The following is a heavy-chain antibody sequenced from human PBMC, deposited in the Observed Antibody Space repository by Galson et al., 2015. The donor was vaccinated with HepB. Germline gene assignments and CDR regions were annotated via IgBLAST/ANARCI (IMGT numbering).Heavy chain of an antibody. CDR3: ARDAGRSGWFFDY. Sequence: SVKVSCKASGGTSNSDAISWLRQAPGQGLEWMGGIIPFFGTPNYAPKFQGRVPISADKSTTTAYLELSGLRSEDTAVYYCARDAGRSGWFFDYWGRGTLVTVSS. V-gene: IGHV1-69*06. CDR2: IIPFFGTP. J-gene: IGHJ4*02. CDR1: GGTSNSDA. D-gene: IGHD6-19*01.